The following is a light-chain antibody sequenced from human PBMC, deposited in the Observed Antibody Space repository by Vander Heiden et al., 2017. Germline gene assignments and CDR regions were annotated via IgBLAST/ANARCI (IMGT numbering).Light chain of an antibody. V-gene: IGKV1-39*01. CDR2: AAS. J-gene: IGKJ1*01. Sequence: DIQMSHSPSSLSASLGDRVTITCRASQSISSYLNWYQQKPGKAPKLLIYAASSLQSGVPSRFSGSGSGTDFTLTISSLQPEDFATYYCQQSYSTPWTFGQGTKVEIK. CDR1: QSISSY. CDR3: QQSYSTPWT.